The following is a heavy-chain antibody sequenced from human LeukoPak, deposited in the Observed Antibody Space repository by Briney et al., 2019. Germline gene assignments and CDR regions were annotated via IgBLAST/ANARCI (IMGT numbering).Heavy chain of an antibody. CDR2: VSHSGTT. J-gene: IGHJ4*02. Sequence: PSQTLSLTCTVSGGSISSGGYYWSWLRQSPGKGLEWLGEVSHSGTTTYNPSLKGRVIISMDTSKRQFSLKVTSVTAADTAIYYCARVGGWLQLKRWGFDYWGQGTPVTVSS. CDR1: GGSISSGGYY. CDR3: ARVGGWLQLKRWGFDY. V-gene: IGHV4-30-2*06. D-gene: IGHD5-24*01.